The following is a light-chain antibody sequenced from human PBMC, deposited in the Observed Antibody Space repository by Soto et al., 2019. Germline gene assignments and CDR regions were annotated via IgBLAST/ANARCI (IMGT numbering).Light chain of an antibody. CDR2: GAA. CDR1: QSVFSS. Sequence: EIVMTQSPATLSVSPGERATLSCRASQSVFSSLAWYQQKPSQAPRLLIYGAATRATGIPGRFSGSGSGTEFTLTISSLQSEDFAVYYCQQYHNWPAFGQGTKVDIK. J-gene: IGKJ1*01. V-gene: IGKV3-15*01. CDR3: QQYHNWPA.